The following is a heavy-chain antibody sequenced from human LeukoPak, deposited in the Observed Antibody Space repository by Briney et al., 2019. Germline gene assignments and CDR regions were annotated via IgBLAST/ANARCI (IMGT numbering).Heavy chain of an antibody. CDR1: GGSISRYY. V-gene: IGHV4-59*08. CDR2: IYYSGST. CDR3: ARHFED. J-gene: IGHJ4*02. Sequence: SETLSLTCTVPGGSISRYYWSWIRQPPRKGLEWIGYIYYSGSTNYNPSLKSRVTISVDTSKNQFSLKLSSVTAADTAVYYCARHFEDWGQGTLVTVSS.